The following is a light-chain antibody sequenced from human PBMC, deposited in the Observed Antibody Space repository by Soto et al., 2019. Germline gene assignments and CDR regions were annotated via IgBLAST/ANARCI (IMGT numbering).Light chain of an antibody. CDR2: EVN. J-gene: IGLJ1*01. V-gene: IGLV2-11*01. CDR1: TSDVGGYNY. Sequence: QSALTQPRSVSGSPGQSVAISCTGTTSDVGGYNYVSWYQQHPGKAPKVVIYEVNKRPSWVPDRFSGSKSVNTASLTISGLQAEDEAEYYCCSHAGSYTSVFGTGTKLTVL. CDR3: CSHAGSYTSV.